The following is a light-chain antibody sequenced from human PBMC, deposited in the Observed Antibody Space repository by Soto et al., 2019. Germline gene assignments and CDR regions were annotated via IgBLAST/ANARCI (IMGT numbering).Light chain of an antibody. CDR2: GAS. J-gene: IGKJ4*01. CDR3: QQYGSSTFT. Sequence: EIVLTQSPGTLPLSPGERATLSCRASQSVSSSYLAWYQQKPGQAPRLLIYGASSRATGIPDRFSGSGSGTDFTLTISRLEPEDFAVYYCQQYGSSTFTFGGGTKVDIK. CDR1: QSVSSSY. V-gene: IGKV3-20*01.